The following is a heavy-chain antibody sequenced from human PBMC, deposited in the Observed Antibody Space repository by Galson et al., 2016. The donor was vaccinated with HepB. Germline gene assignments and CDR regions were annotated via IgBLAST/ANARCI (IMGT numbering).Heavy chain of an antibody. J-gene: IGHJ4*02. CDR2: IYTNDGP. V-gene: IGHV4-61*02. D-gene: IGHD2-21*02. CDR1: GVSISSVSYY. Sequence: TLSLTCTVSGVSISSVSYYWGWIRQPAGKGLEWIGRIYTNDGPNYNPSLKSRVTISIDSSENQFFLNLTSVTPADTAVYYCARTTISAHPYFDYWGQGTLVSVSS. CDR3: ARTTISAHPYFDY.